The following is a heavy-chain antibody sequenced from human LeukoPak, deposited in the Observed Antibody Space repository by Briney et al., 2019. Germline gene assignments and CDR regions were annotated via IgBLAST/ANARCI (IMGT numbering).Heavy chain of an antibody. CDR3: AREATIKAYNFDY. J-gene: IGHJ4*02. CDR1: GFTFSSYE. CDR2: ISSSGSAI. Sequence: QPGGSLRLSCAASGFTFSSYEMNWVRQAPGKGLEWVSYISSSGSAIYYADSVRGRFAISRDNAQNSLYLQMNNLRVEDTAVYYCAREATIKAYNFDYWGQGTLVTVSS. V-gene: IGHV3-48*03. D-gene: IGHD5-24*01.